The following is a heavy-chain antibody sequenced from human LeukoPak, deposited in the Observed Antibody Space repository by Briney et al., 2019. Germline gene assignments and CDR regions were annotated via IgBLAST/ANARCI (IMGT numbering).Heavy chain of an antibody. J-gene: IGHJ6*04. CDR1: GYTFTSYG. V-gene: IGHV1-18*04. Sequence: ASVKVSCKASGYTFTSYGISWVRQAPGQGLEWMGWISAYNGNTNYAQKLQSRVTMTTDTSTSTAYMELRSLRSDDTAVYYCARDTKALMVRGVMVGYYYYGMDVWGKGTTVTVSS. CDR3: ARDTKALMVRGVMVGYYYYGMDV. CDR2: ISAYNGNT. D-gene: IGHD3-10*01.